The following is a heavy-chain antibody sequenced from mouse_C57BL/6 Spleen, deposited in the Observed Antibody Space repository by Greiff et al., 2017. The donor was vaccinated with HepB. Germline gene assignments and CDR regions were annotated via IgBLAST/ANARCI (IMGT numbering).Heavy chain of an antibody. D-gene: IGHD4-1*02. CDR2: IRNKANGYTT. CDR1: GFTFTDYY. J-gene: IGHJ2*01. CDR3: ARYPNWDVLFDY. V-gene: IGHV7-3*01. Sequence: EVKLMESGGGLVQPGGSLSLSCAASGFTFTDYYMSWVRQPPGKALEWLGFIRNKANGYTTEYSASVKGRFTISRDNSQSILYLQMNALRAEDSATYYCARYPNWDVLFDYWGQGTTLTVSS.